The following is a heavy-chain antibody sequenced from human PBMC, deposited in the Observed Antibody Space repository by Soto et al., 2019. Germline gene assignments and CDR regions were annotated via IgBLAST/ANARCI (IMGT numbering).Heavy chain of an antibody. Sequence: QVQLQESGPGLVKPSETLSLTCTVPGGSISSYYWSWIRQPPGKGLEWIGYIYYSGSTNYNPALTGRVTISVDTSKSQCSLRLSSVAAADTAVYYCARVWGGAFDIWGQGTMVTVSS. J-gene: IGHJ3*02. D-gene: IGHD3-10*01. CDR3: ARVWGGAFDI. CDR2: IYYSGST. V-gene: IGHV4-59*01. CDR1: GGSISSYY.